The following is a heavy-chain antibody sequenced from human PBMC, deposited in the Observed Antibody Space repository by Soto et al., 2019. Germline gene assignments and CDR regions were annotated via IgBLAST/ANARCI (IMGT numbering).Heavy chain of an antibody. CDR3: ARRLGYCSSTSCPSYYYYGMDV. CDR2: IYPGDSDT. Sequence: PGESLKISCKGSGYSFTSYWIGWVRQMPGKGLEWMGIIYPGDSDTRYSPSFQGQVTISADKSISTAYLQWSSLKASDTAMYYCARRLGYCSSTSCPSYYYYGMDVWGQGTTVTVSS. J-gene: IGHJ6*02. V-gene: IGHV5-51*01. D-gene: IGHD2-2*01. CDR1: GYSFTSYW.